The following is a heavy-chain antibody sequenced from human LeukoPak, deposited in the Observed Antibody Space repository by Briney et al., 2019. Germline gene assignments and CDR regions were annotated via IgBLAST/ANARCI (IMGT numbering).Heavy chain of an antibody. CDR2: ISGSGGST. CDR3: AKDPTIAARPVPLGY. D-gene: IGHD6-6*01. Sequence: GGSLRLSCAASGFTFSRYATSWVRQAPGKGLEWVSAISGSGGSTYYADSVKGRFTISRDNSKNTLYLQMNSLRAEDTAVYYCAKDPTIAARPVPLGYWGQGTLVTVSS. J-gene: IGHJ4*02. CDR1: GFTFSRYA. V-gene: IGHV3-23*01.